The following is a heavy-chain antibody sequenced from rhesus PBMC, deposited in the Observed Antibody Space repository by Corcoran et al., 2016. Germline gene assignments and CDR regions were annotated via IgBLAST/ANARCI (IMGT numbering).Heavy chain of an antibody. V-gene: IGHV4-165*01. D-gene: IGHD6-25*01. CDR1: GGSFSGYY. CDR2: SSGSSGST. CDR3: ASSIVAAAGTDY. J-gene: IGHJ4*01. Sequence: QVQLQESGPGLVKPSETLSLTCAVSGGSFSGYYWGWIRQPPGEGLEWIGYSSGSSGSTDYNPSLKSRVTISTDTSKNQFSLKLSSVTAADTAMYYCASSIVAAAGTDYWGQGVLVTVSS.